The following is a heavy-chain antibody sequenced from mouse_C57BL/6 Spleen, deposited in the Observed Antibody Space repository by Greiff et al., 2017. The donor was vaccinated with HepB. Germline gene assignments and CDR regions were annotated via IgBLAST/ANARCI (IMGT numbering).Heavy chain of an antibody. CDR1: GYTFTSYW. CDR2: IYPSDSDT. CDR3: ASGPLRYYFDY. D-gene: IGHD1-1*01. V-gene: IGHV1-61*01. J-gene: IGHJ2*01. Sequence: QVQLQQPGAELVRPGSSVKLSCKASGYTFTSYWMDWVKRRPGQGLEWIGNIYPSDSDTHYNHKFKDKATLTVDKSSSTAYMQLSSLTSEDSAVYYCASGPLRYYFDYWGQGTTLTVSS.